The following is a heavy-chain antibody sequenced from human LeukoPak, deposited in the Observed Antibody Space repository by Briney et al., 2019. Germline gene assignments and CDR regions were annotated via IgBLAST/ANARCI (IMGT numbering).Heavy chain of an antibody. CDR2: TSASGGST. CDR1: GFTSNSYA. V-gene: IGHV3-23*01. D-gene: IGHD5-12*01. CDR3: ANPVGYGDAFDI. Sequence: PGGSLRLSCAASGFTSNSYAMSWVRQAPGKGLEWVSDTSASGGSTYYADSVKGRFTISRDNSKNTLYLQMNSLRAEDTAVYYCANPVGYGDAFDIWGQGTMVTVSS. J-gene: IGHJ3*02.